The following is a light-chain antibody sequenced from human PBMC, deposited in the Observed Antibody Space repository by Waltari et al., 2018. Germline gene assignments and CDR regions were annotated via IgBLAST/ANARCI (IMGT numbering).Light chain of an antibody. J-gene: IGKJ2*01. CDR3: QQYNKWPPYT. CDR2: GAS. Sequence: EIVMTQSPATLSVSPGVRATLSCRASQSVGSDLAWYQQKPGRAPNLLIHGASTRVTGIPARFSGSGSGTEFTLTISSLQSEDFAVYYCQQYNKWPPYTFGQGTKLEIK. V-gene: IGKV3-15*01. CDR1: QSVGSD.